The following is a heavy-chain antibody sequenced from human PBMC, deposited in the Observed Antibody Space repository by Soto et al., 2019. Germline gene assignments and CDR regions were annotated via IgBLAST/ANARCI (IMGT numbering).Heavy chain of an antibody. V-gene: IGHV1-69*02. CDR3: ARAPYCSSTSCYDDPPWFDP. CDR2: IIPILGIA. J-gene: IGHJ5*02. Sequence: GASVKVSFKASGGTFSSYTISWVRQAPGQGLEWMGRIIPILGIANYAQKFQGRVTITADKSTSTAYMELSSLRSEDTAVYYCARAPYCSSTSCYDDPPWFDPWGQGTLVTVSS. D-gene: IGHD2-2*01. CDR1: GGTFSSYT.